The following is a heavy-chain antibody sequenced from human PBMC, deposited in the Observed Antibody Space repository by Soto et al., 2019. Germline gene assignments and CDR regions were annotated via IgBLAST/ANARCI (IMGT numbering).Heavy chain of an antibody. CDR2: IDPSDSYT. CDR1: GYSFTSYW. CDR3: ARHSSSLGSISGSITIFGVVPYYYGMDV. J-gene: IGHJ6*02. Sequence: EVQLVQSGAEVKKPGESLRISCKGSGYSFTSYWISWVRQMPGKGLEWMGRIDPSDSYTNYSPSFQGHVTISADKSISTAYLQWSSLKASDTAMYYCARHSSSLGSISGSITIFGVVPYYYGMDVWGQGTTVTVSS. D-gene: IGHD3-3*01. V-gene: IGHV5-10-1*03.